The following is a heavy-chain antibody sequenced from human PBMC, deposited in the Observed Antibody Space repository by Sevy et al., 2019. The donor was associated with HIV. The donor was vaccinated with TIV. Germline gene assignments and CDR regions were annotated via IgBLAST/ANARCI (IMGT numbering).Heavy chain of an antibody. Sequence: SETLSLTCAVYGGSFSGYYWSWIRQPPGKGLEWIGAINHSGSTNYNPSLKSRVTISVDTSKNQFSLKLSSVTAADTAVYYCATLMVYYYYGMDVWGQGTTVTVSS. V-gene: IGHV4-34*01. CDR2: INHSGST. CDR1: GGSFSGYY. D-gene: IGHD2-8*01. CDR3: ATLMVYYYYGMDV. J-gene: IGHJ6*02.